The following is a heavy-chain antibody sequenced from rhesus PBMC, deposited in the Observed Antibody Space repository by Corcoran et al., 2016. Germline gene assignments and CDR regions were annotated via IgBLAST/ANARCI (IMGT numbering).Heavy chain of an antibody. V-gene: IGHV4-76*01. J-gene: IGHJ4*01. Sequence: QVQLQESGPGVVKPSETLSLTCAVSGGSISSGYDWSWIRQPPGKGLVWIGYIYGSSGSTNYNPSLKKRVTISKDASKNQFALELSSVTAADTAVYYCASLYGYYFDYWGQGVLVTVSS. CDR1: GGSISSGYD. CDR2: IYGSSGST. CDR3: ASLYGYYFDY. D-gene: IGHD3-9*01.